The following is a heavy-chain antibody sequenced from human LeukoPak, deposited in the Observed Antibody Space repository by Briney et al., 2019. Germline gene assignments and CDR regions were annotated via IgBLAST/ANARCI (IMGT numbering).Heavy chain of an antibody. CDR3: ARSGNSGYCSSTSCYTWWFDP. Sequence: GASVKVSCKASGGTFSSYTISWVRQAPGQGLEWMGRIIPILGIANNAQKFQGRVTITADKSTSTAYMGLSSLRSEDTAVYYCARSGNSGYCSSTSCYTWWFDPWGQGTLVTVSS. CDR1: GGTFSSYT. D-gene: IGHD2-2*02. V-gene: IGHV1-69*02. CDR2: IIPILGIA. J-gene: IGHJ5*02.